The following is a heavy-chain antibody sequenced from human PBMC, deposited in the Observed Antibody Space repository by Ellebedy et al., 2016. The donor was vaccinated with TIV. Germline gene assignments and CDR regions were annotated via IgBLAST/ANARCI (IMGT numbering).Heavy chain of an antibody. CDR1: GFTVASYS. V-gene: IGHV3-30*04. Sequence: PGGSLRLSCAASGFTVASYSMHWVRQAPGKGLEWVAIISSDRGNKYYADSVKGRFTISRDNFQNTLYLEMNSLRTEDTGLYYCARDGGYSNGLYFHHWGQGNLGNGSS. D-gene: IGHD6-19*01. CDR2: ISSDRGNK. CDR3: ARDGGYSNGLYFHH. J-gene: IGHJ1*01.